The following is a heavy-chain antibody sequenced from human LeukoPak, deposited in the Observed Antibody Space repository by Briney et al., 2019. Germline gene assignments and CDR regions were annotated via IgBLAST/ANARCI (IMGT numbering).Heavy chain of an antibody. CDR1: GYTFTGYY. V-gene: IGHV1-2*02. CDR2: INPNSGDT. J-gene: IGHJ3*02. CDR3: ARGPTLGLDI. Sequence: GASVKVSCKASGYTFTGYYIHWVRQAPGQGLEWMGWINPNSGDTTLLQRFQGRVTMTRDTSILTAYMELSSLTSDDTGMYYCARGPTLGLDIWGQGTMVTVSS.